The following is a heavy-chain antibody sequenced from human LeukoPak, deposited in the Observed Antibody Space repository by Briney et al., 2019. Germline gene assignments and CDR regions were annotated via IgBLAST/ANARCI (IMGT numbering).Heavy chain of an antibody. CDR3: AREVPASPPNYYCYMDV. CDR1: GGSISNYF. Sequence: PSETLPLTCTVSGGSISNYFCSWIRQPAGKGLGWIGRIYSSGSTDYKPSLKSRVTISVDKSKNQFSLKLSSVTAADTAVYYCAREVPASPPNYYCYMDVWGKGTTVTVSS. D-gene: IGHD2-2*01. CDR2: IYSSGST. J-gene: IGHJ6*03. V-gene: IGHV4-4*07.